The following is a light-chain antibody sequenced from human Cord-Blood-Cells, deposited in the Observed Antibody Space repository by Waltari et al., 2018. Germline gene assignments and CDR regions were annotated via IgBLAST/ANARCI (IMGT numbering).Light chain of an antibody. CDR1: QSISSY. J-gene: IGKJ1*01. Sequence: DIQMTQSPSSLSASVGDRVTITCRARQSISSYLNWYQQKPGKAPKLLIYAASSLQSGVPSRLSGSGSGTDYTLTISSRQPADFATYYCQQSYSTPRTFGQGTKVEIK. CDR3: QQSYSTPRT. V-gene: IGKV1-39*01. CDR2: AAS.